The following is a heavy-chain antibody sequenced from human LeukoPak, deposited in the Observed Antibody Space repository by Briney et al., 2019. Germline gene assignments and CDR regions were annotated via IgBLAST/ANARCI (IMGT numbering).Heavy chain of an antibody. V-gene: IGHV4-34*01. J-gene: IGHJ5*02. Sequence: PSETLSLTCAVYGGSFSGYYWSWIRQPPGKGLEWIGEINHSGSTNYNPSLKSRVTISVDTSKNQFSLKLSSVTAADTAVYYCARDVGAAAGNNWFDPWGQGTLVTVSS. D-gene: IGHD6-13*01. CDR2: INHSGST. CDR3: ARDVGAAAGNNWFDP. CDR1: GGSFSGYY.